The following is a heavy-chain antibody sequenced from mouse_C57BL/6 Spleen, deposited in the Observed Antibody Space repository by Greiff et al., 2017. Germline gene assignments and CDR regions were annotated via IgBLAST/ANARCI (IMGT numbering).Heavy chain of an antibody. Sequence: QVQLQQPGAELVMPGASVKLSCKASGYTFTSYWMHWVKQRPGQGLEWIGEIDPSDSYTNYNQKFKGKSTLTVDKSSSTAYMQLSSLTSEDSAVYYCARGEVITTVVAKENAMDYWGQGTSVTVSS. CDR3: ARGEVITTVVAKENAMDY. D-gene: IGHD1-1*01. CDR1: GYTFTSYW. CDR2: IDPSDSYT. V-gene: IGHV1-69*01. J-gene: IGHJ4*01.